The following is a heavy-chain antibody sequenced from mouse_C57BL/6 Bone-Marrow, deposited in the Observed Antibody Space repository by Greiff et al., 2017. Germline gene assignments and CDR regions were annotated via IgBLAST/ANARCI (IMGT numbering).Heavy chain of an antibody. Sequence: VQLQQSGPVLVKPGASVKMSCKASGYTFTDYYMNWVKQSHGKSLEWIGVFTPYTGGTSYNQKFKGKATLTADKSSSTAYMELRSLTSEDSAVYFCARVGRGFAYWGQGTLVTVSA. V-gene: IGHV1-19*01. J-gene: IGHJ3*01. CDR3: ARVGRGFAY. CDR1: GYTFTDYY. CDR2: FTPYTGGT.